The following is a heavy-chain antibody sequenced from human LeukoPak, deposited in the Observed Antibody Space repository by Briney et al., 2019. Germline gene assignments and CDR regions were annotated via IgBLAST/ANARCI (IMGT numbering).Heavy chain of an antibody. CDR1: GFTFSNYW. CDR3: AGDYGGNNY. Sequence: PGGSLRLSCAASGFTFSNYWMSWVRQAPGKGLEWLANIKQDGSEKYYMDSVNGRFTISRDNAKNSLYLQMNSLRAEDTAVYYCAGDYGGNNYWGQGTLVTVSS. CDR2: IKQDGSEK. D-gene: IGHD4-23*01. J-gene: IGHJ4*02. V-gene: IGHV3-7*04.